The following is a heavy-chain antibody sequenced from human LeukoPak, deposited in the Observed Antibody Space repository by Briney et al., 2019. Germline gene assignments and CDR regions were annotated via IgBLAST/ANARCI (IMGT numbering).Heavy chain of an antibody. CDR3: ARKGLTTVTYDY. CDR1: GYTFTSDG. V-gene: IGHV1-18*01. CDR2: ISAYNGNT. Sequence: ASVKVSCKASGYTFTSDGISLVRQAPGQGLEWMGWISAYNGNTNYAQKLQGRVTMTTDTSTSTAYMELRSLRSDDTAVYYCARKGLTTVTYDYWGQGTLVTVSS. D-gene: IGHD4-11*01. J-gene: IGHJ4*02.